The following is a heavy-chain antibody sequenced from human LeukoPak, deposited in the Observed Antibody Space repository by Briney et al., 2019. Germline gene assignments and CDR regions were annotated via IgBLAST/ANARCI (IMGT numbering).Heavy chain of an antibody. D-gene: IGHD4-17*01. CDR1: GGTFSSYA. J-gene: IGHJ4*02. CDR3: ARDYGDYVPLDY. CDR2: IIPIFGTA. V-gene: IGHV1-69*13. Sequence: SVKVSCKASGGTFSSYAISWVRQAPGQGLEWMGGIIPIFGTANYAQKFQGRVTITADESTSTAYMELSSLRSEDTAVYYCARDYGDYVPLDYWGQGTLVTVSS.